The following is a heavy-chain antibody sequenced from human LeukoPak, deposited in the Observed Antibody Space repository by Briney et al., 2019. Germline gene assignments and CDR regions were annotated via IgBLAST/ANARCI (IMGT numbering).Heavy chain of an antibody. Sequence: PSETLSLTCAVYGGSFSGYYWSWSRQPPGKGLEWIGEINHSGSTNYNPSLKSRVTISVDTSKNQSSLKLSSVPAADPAVYYCARGNVVVVAATRRYNWFDPWGQGTLVTVSS. V-gene: IGHV4-34*01. D-gene: IGHD2-15*01. CDR2: INHSGST. CDR3: ARGNVVVVAATRRYNWFDP. CDR1: GGSFSGYY. J-gene: IGHJ5*02.